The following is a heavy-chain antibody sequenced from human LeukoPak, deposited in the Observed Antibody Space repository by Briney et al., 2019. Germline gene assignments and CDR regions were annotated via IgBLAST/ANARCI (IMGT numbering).Heavy chain of an antibody. V-gene: IGHV4-59*01. J-gene: IGHJ3*02. Sequence: SETLSRTSTVSGGSISSYYWSWIRQPPGKGLEWIGYIYYSGSTNYNPSLKSRVTISVDTSKNQSSLKLSSVTAADTAVYYCARVGLLWFGEGYAFDIWGQGTMVTVSS. D-gene: IGHD3-10*01. CDR1: GGSISSYY. CDR2: IYYSGST. CDR3: ARVGLLWFGEGYAFDI.